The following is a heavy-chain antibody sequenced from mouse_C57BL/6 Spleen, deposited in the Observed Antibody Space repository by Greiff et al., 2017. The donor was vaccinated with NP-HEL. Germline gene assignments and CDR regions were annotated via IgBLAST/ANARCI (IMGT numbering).Heavy chain of an antibody. CDR2: IDPSDSYT. Sequence: QVQLQQPGAELVKPGASVKLSCKASGYTFTSYWMQWVKQRPGQGLEWIGEIDPSDSYTNYNQKFKGKATLTVDTSSSTAYMQLSSLTSEDSAVYYCARRAVVATVDVWGTGTTVTVSS. D-gene: IGHD1-1*01. CDR1: GYTFTSYW. CDR3: ARRAVVATVDV. V-gene: IGHV1-50*01. J-gene: IGHJ1*03.